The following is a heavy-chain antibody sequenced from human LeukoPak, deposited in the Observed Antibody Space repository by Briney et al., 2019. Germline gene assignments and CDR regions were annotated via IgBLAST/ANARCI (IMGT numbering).Heavy chain of an antibody. D-gene: IGHD5-12*01. J-gene: IGHJ3*02. CDR2: IIPIFGTA. Sequence: SVKVSCKASRGTFSSYAISWVRQAPGQGLEWMGGIIPIFGTANYAQKFQGRVTITTDESTSTAYMELSSLRSEDTAVYYCARGTDYSHAFDIWGQGTMVTVSS. CDR1: RGTFSSYA. CDR3: ARGTDYSHAFDI. V-gene: IGHV1-69*05.